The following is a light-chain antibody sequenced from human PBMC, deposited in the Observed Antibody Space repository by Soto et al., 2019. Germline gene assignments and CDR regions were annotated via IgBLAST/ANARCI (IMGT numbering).Light chain of an antibody. V-gene: IGKV3-11*01. CDR3: QQRSDWPST. Sequence: EIVLTQSPATLSLSPGDRATLSRSASQSVGSYLGWYQQRPGQAPRLLIYDASNRATGIPARFSGSGSGTDFTLTISSLEPEDFAVYYCQQRSDWPSTFGGGTKVEIK. CDR1: QSVGSY. J-gene: IGKJ4*01. CDR2: DAS.